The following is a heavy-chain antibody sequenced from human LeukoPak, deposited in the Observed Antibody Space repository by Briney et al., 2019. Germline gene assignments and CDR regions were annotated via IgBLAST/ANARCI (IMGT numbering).Heavy chain of an antibody. CDR1: GFTFSSYW. J-gene: IGHJ4*02. CDR3: ARGLRWCDY. Sequence: PGGSLRLSCAASGFTFSSYWMRWVRQPPGKGLEWVAHIKNDGSEKDYVDSVKGRFTISRDNAKNSLYLQMNSLRAEDTAVYYCARGLRWCDYWGQGTLVTVSS. CDR2: IKNDGSEK. D-gene: IGHD4-23*01. V-gene: IGHV3-7*01.